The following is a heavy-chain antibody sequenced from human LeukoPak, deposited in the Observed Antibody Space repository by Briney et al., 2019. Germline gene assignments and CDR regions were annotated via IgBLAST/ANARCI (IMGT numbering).Heavy chain of an antibody. CDR1: GGSFSGYY. CDR2: IYYSGST. CDR3: ATHPPKVCTGGSCTDY. V-gene: IGHV4-59*01. Sequence: PSETLSLTCAVYGGSFSGYYWSWIRQPPGKGLEWIGYIYYSGSTNYNPSLKSRVTISVDMSKNQFSLKLSSVTAADMAVYYCATHPPKVCTGGSCTDYWGQGTLVTVSS. J-gene: IGHJ4*02. D-gene: IGHD2-15*01.